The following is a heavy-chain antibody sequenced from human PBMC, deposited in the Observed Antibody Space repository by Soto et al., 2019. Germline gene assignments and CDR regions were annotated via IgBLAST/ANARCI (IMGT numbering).Heavy chain of an antibody. Sequence: GSSVKVSCKASGGTFSSYRINWVRQAPGQGLEWVGGIVPIYRTADYAQKFQGRGTITADESARTAWLGLRSRESKDTAVYYCERDSGAKLSRSWGQGTLVTVSA. CDR3: ERDSGAKLSRS. J-gene: IGHJ4*02. CDR1: GGTFSSYR. CDR2: IVPIYRTA. D-gene: IGHD3-10*01. V-gene: IGHV1-69*13.